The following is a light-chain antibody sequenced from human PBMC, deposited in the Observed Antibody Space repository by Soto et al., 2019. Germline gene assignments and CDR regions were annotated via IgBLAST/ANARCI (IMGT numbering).Light chain of an antibody. Sequence: DIVLTQTPLSLSVTPGQPASISCKSSQSLLRSDGKTFLYWYLQRPGQPPQLLISDVSDRFSGVPDRFSAGGSGTDFTLRISRVEADDVGVYYCMQISQLPYIFGQGTKLEIK. CDR2: DVS. V-gene: IGKV2D-29*01. CDR3: MQISQLPYI. CDR1: QSLLRSDGKTF. J-gene: IGKJ2*01.